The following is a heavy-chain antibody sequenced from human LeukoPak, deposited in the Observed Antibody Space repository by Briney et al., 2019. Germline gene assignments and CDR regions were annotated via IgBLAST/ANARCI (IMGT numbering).Heavy chain of an antibody. V-gene: IGHV7-4-1*02. D-gene: IGHD6-13*01. CDR1: GYTFTSYA. CDR2: INTNTGNP. CDR3: ARDQSRRIARWFDP. J-gene: IGHJ5*02. Sequence: ASVKVSCKASGYTFTSYAMNWVRQAPGQGLEWMGWINTNTGNPTYAQGFTGRFVFSLDTSVSTAYLQISSLKAEDTAVYYCARDQSRRIARWFDPWGQGTLVTVSS.